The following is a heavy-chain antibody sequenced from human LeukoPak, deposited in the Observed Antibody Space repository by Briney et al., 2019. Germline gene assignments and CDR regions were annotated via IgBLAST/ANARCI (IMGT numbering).Heavy chain of an antibody. V-gene: IGHV3-64*01. J-gene: IGHJ4*02. CDR3: ARGPSIYGQTDY. D-gene: IGHD4-17*01. Sequence: GGSLRLSCAASGFTFSSYAIHWVRQAPGKGLEYVSAISSNGGSTYYANSVKGRFTISRDNSKNTLYLQMGSLRAEDMAVYYCARGPSIYGQTDYWGQGTLVTVSS. CDR2: ISSNGGST. CDR1: GFTFSSYA.